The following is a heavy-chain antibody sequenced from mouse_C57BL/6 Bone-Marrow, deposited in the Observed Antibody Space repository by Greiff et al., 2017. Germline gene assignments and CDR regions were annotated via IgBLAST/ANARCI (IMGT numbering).Heavy chain of an antibody. D-gene: IGHD2-1*01. CDR3: AIIYDGYAMDY. CDR2: IYPGSGNT. CDR1: GYTFTDYY. V-gene: IGHV1-76*01. J-gene: IGHJ4*01. Sequence: QVQLQQSGAELVRPGASVKLSCKASGYTFTDYYINWVKQRPGQGLEWIARIYPGSGNTYYNEKFKGKATLTAEKSSSTAYLQLSSLTSEDSAVYFCAIIYDGYAMDYWGQGTSVTVSS.